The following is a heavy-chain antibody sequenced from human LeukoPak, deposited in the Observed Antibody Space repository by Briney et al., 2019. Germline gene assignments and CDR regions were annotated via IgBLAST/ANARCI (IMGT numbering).Heavy chain of an antibody. V-gene: IGHV3-30-3*01. J-gene: IGHJ4*02. CDR3: ASVDIVATGGDY. CDR1: GFTFSSYA. CDR2: ISYDGSNK. D-gene: IGHD5-12*01. Sequence: PGRSLRLSCAASGFTFSSYAMHWVRQAPGKGLEWVAVISYDGSNKYYADSVKGRFTISRDNSKNTLYLQMNSLRAEDTAVYYCASVDIVATGGDYWGQGTLVTVSS.